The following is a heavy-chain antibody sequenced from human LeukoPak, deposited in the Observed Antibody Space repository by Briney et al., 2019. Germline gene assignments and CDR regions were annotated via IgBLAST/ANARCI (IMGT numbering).Heavy chain of an antibody. J-gene: IGHJ3*02. CDR2: IYYSGTT. V-gene: IGHV4-31*03. D-gene: IGHD2-2*02. Sequence: PSETLSLTCTVSGGPISSAGYYWSWIRHHPGKGLEYIGYIYYSGTTNYNPSLTSRVTISVDTSNNQFSLKLSSVTAADTAVYYCALVYCSSTRCYIGAFDIWGQGTMVTVSS. CDR1: GGPISSAGYY. CDR3: ALVYCSSTRCYIGAFDI.